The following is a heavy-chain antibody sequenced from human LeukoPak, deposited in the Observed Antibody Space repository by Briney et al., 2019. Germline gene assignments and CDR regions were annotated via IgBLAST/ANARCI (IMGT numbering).Heavy chain of an antibody. V-gene: IGHV3-48*01. CDR1: GFTFSSYS. Sequence: GGSLRLSCAASGFTFSSYSMNWVRQAPGKGLEWVSYISSSSSTIYYADSVKGRFTISRDNAKNSLYLQMNSLRAEDTAVYYCASLYGSGSYYIPFDYWGQGTLVTVSS. J-gene: IGHJ4*02. D-gene: IGHD3-10*01. CDR3: ASLYGSGSYYIPFDY. CDR2: ISSSSSTI.